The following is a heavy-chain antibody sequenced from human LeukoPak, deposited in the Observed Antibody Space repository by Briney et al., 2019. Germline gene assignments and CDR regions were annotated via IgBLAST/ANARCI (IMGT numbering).Heavy chain of an antibody. Sequence: ASVKVSCKASGYTFTGYYMHWVRQAPGQGLEWMGWINPNSGGTNYAQKFQGRVTMTRDTSISTAYMELSRLRSDDTAVYYCARDMWDGYPPGYYYMDVWGKGTTVTVSS. CDR2: INPNSGGT. CDR3: ARDMWDGYPPGYYYMDV. CDR1: GYTFTGYY. V-gene: IGHV1-2*02. J-gene: IGHJ6*03. D-gene: IGHD5-24*01.